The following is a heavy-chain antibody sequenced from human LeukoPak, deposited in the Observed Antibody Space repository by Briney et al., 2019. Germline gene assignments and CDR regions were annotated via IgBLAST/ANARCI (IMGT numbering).Heavy chain of an antibody. V-gene: IGHV3-30*18. D-gene: IGHD3-9*01. CDR1: GFTFSSYG. Sequence: GGSLRLSCAASGFTFSSYGMHWVRQAPGKGLEWVAVISYDGSDKYYADSVKGRFTISRDNSKNTLYLQMSSLRAEDTAVYYCAKGPNYDILTGLDYWGQGTLVTVSS. J-gene: IGHJ4*02. CDR3: AKGPNYDILTGLDY. CDR2: ISYDGSDK.